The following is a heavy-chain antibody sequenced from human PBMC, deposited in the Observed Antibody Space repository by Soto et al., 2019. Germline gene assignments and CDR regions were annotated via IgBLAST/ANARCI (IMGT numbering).Heavy chain of an antibody. J-gene: IGHJ3*02. CDR2: MNPNRGNT. V-gene: IGHV1-8*01. D-gene: IGHD6-13*01. Sequence: QVQLVQSGAEVKKPGASVKVSCKASGYTFTSYDINWVRQATGQGLEWMGWMNPNRGNTGSAQKYQGRVTMTRKTSISTAYMERSSLRSEDTAVYYCARGHSSSWYTDAFDIWGQGTMVTVSS. CDR1: GYTFTSYD. CDR3: ARGHSSSWYTDAFDI.